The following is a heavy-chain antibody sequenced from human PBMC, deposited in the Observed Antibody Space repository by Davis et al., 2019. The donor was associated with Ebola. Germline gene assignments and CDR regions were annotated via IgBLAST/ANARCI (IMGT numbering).Heavy chain of an antibody. CDR3: AREPTGNYYYFYGMDV. CDR1: GGTFSSYT. Sequence: AASVKVSCKASGGTFSSYTISWGRQAPGQGLEWMGRIIPILGIANYAQKFQGRVTITADKSTSTAYMELSSLRVEDTAVYFCAREPTGNYYYFYGMDVWGKGTTVSVSS. J-gene: IGHJ6*04. V-gene: IGHV1-69*04. CDR2: IIPILGIA. D-gene: IGHD1-14*01.